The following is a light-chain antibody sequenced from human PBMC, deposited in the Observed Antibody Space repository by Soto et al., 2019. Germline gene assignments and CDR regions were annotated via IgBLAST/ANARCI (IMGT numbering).Light chain of an antibody. J-gene: IGLJ3*02. CDR3: AAWDDRLSAWV. CDR2: ANN. V-gene: IGLV1-47*01. Sequence: QSVLTQQPSASETPGQRVTISCSGGTSNIGTNYVYWYQQLPGTAPKRLIYANNQRPSGVPDRFSGSKSGTSASLAISGLRSEDEADYSCAAWDDRLSAWVFGGGTKLTVL. CDR1: TSNIGTNY.